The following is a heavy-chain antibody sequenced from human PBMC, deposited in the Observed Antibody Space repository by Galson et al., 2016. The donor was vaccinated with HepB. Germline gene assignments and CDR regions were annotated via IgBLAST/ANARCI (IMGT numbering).Heavy chain of an antibody. CDR2: TYYRSTWSN. V-gene: IGHV6-1*01. D-gene: IGHD2/OR15-2a*01. CDR3: ARGVLGPAGNWFAP. CDR1: GDSVSSNTAA. J-gene: IGHJ5*02. Sequence: CAISGDSVSSNTAAWNWIRQTPSRGLEWLGRTYYRSTWSNDYAVSVKSRITNNRDISKNQFSLQLTSVTPEDTAVYYCARGVLGPAGNWFAPWGQGTPVTVSS.